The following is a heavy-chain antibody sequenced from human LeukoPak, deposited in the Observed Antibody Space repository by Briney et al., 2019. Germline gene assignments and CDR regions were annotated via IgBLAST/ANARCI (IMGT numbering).Heavy chain of an antibody. V-gene: IGHV3-30*03. CDR3: ARGAYDVWHQLSHWGYYYYYGMDV. Sequence: PGRSLRLSCAASGFTFSSHGMHWVRQAPGKGLEWVAAISYDGSNKHYVDSVRGRFTISRDNPINTVFLQMNSLRAEDTAVYYCARGAYDVWHQLSHWGYYYYYGMDVWGQGTTVTVSS. J-gene: IGHJ6*02. D-gene: IGHD2-2*01. CDR1: GFTFSSHG. CDR2: ISYDGSNK.